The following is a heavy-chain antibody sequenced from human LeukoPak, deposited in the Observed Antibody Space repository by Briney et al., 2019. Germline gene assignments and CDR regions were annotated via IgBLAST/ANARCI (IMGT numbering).Heavy chain of an antibody. Sequence: SVQVSCRASGGTFGSYAISWVRRAPGQGLEWMGGIIPLFGTANYEQKSQGRVATITDDSTSTAYRELSSLGPEDSAVYYCARVPYDYGSGAPYYFYCCGQATLVTFSS. CDR3: ARVPYDYGSGAPYYFYC. CDR1: GGTFGSYA. CDR2: IIPLFGTA. J-gene: IGHJ4*02. D-gene: IGHD3-10*01. V-gene: IGHV1-69*05.